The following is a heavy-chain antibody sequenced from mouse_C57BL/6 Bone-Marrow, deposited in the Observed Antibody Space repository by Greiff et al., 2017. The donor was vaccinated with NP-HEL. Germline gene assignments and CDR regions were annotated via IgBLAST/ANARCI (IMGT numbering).Heavy chain of an antibody. D-gene: IGHD1-1*01. V-gene: IGHV1-53*01. CDR1: GYTFTSYW. CDR2: INPSNGGT. CDR3: ARIGGYYGSRAWFAY. J-gene: IGHJ3*01. Sequence: VQLKQPGTELVKPGASVKLSCKASGYTFTSYWMHWVKQRPGQGLEWIGNINPSNGGTNYNEKFKSKATLTVDKSSSTAYMQLSSLTSEDSAVYDCARIGGYYGSRAWFAYWGQGTLVTVSA.